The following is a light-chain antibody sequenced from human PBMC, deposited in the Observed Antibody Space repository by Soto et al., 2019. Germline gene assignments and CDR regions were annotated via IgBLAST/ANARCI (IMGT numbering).Light chain of an antibody. V-gene: IGKV3-20*01. Sequence: EIVLTQSPGTLSLSPGEKATLSCRASQSVSSSYLAWYQQKLGQAPRLLIYGASTRATGIPDRFSGSGSGTDFTLTISRLEPDDFAVYYCQQYANSRTFGQGTKVEIK. CDR1: QSVSSSY. J-gene: IGKJ1*01. CDR3: QQYANSRT. CDR2: GAS.